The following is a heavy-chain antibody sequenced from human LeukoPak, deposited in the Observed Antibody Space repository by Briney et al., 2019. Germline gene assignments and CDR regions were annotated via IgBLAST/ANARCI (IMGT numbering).Heavy chain of an antibody. D-gene: IGHD3-22*01. V-gene: IGHV1-18*04. Sequence: ASVKVSCKASGYTFTGYYMHWVRQAPGQGLEWMGWISAYNGNTNYAQKLQGRVTMTTDTSTSTAYMELRSLRSDDTAVYYCARGLPDYDSSGYYPLDYWGQGTLVTVSS. J-gene: IGHJ4*02. CDR1: GYTFTGYY. CDR3: ARGLPDYDSSGYYPLDY. CDR2: ISAYNGNT.